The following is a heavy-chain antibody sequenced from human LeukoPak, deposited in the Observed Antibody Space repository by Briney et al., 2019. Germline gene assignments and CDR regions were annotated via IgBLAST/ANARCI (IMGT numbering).Heavy chain of an antibody. CDR3: ASTDSGATFDY. D-gene: IGHD2-15*01. CDR2: IYYSGST. V-gene: IGHV4-30-4*01. J-gene: IGHJ4*02. Sequence: PSETLSLTCTVSGGSISSGAYYWSWIRQPPGKGLEWIGYIYYSGSTYYNPSLKSRVTISVDTSKNQFSLKLSSVTAADTAVYYCASTDSGATFDYGGQGTLVTVSS. CDR1: GGSISSGAYY.